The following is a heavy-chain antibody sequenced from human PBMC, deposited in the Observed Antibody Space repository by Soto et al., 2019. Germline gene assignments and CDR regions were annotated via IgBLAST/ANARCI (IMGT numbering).Heavy chain of an antibody. Sequence: QVQLVESGGGVVQPGRSLRLSCAASGFTFSSYSMHWVRQAPGKGLEWVAVIWYDGSNKYYADSVKGRFTISRDNSKNTLYLQMNSLRAEDTAVYYCASSPTPIVVVPAGDDAFDIWGQGTMVTVSS. CDR2: IWYDGSNK. D-gene: IGHD2-2*01. V-gene: IGHV3-33*01. CDR1: GFTFSSYS. J-gene: IGHJ3*02. CDR3: ASSPTPIVVVPAGDDAFDI.